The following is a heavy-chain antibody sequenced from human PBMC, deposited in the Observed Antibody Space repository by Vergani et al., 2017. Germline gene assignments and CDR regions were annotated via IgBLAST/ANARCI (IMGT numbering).Heavy chain of an antibody. CDR2: ISPIFGTA. D-gene: IGHD4-23*01. Sequence: QVQLVQSGAEVKKPGSSVKVSCKASGGSFSSYAISWVRQAPGQRLEWMGRISPIFGTAYYAQKLQVRVTSIADESTSTAYMELSRLRSEDTAVYYCACPWRDTTVVTLRAPKDVWGKGPTVIVSS. J-gene: IGHJ6*04. CDR1: GGSFSSYA. CDR3: ACPWRDTTVVTLRAPKDV. V-gene: IGHV1-69*01.